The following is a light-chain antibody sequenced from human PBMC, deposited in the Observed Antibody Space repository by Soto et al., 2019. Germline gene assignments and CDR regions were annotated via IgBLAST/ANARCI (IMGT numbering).Light chain of an antibody. CDR1: QGINIY. CDR2: GAS. V-gene: IGKV1-16*02. J-gene: IGKJ5*01. CDR3: QQYDVHPIT. Sequence: IQMTQSPSSLSASVGDRVTITCRASQGINIYLAWLQQRPGKAPKALIYGASSLQSGVPSKFSGSGSGTDFTLTISSLQPEDFATYYCQQYDVHPITFGQGTRLEIK.